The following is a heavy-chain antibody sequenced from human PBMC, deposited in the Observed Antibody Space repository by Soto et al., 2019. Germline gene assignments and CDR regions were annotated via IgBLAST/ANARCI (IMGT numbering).Heavy chain of an antibody. Sequence: QLQLQESGPGLVKPSETVSLTCTVSGGSISSSSYYWGWIRQPPGKGLEWIGSIYYSGSTYYSPSLKSRVTISVDTSKYQFSLKLTSVTAADTAVYYCARHLGRVGGYNPALRYWGQGTLVTVSS. D-gene: IGHD3-22*01. J-gene: IGHJ4*02. CDR2: IYYSGST. CDR1: GGSISSSSYY. V-gene: IGHV4-39*01. CDR3: ARHLGRVGGYNPALRY.